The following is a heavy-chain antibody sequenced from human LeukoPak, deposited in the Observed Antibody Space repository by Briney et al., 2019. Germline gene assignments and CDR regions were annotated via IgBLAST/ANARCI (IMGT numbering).Heavy chain of an antibody. CDR2: IKQDGSEK. Sequence: GGSLRLSCAASGFTFSSYWMNWVRQAPGMGLEWVANIKQDGSEKYYVDSVKGRFTISRDNAKNSLYLQMNSLRAEDTAVYYCARGRGAYQLPLNWFDPWGQGTLVTVSS. CDR3: ARGRGAYQLPLNWFDP. CDR1: GFTFSSYW. D-gene: IGHD2-2*01. J-gene: IGHJ5*02. V-gene: IGHV3-7*01.